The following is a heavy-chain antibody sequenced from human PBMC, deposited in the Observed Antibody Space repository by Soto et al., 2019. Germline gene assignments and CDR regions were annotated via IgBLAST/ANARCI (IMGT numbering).Heavy chain of an antibody. Sequence: QVQLVESGGGVVQPGRSLRLSCAASGFTFSSYGMHWVRQAPGKGLEWVAVIWYDGSNKCYADSVKGRFTISRDNSKNTLYLQMNSLRAEDTAVYYCASLELRNDAFDIWGQGTMVTVSS. V-gene: IGHV3-33*01. CDR2: IWYDGSNK. CDR3: ASLELRNDAFDI. CDR1: GFTFSSYG. J-gene: IGHJ3*02. D-gene: IGHD1-26*01.